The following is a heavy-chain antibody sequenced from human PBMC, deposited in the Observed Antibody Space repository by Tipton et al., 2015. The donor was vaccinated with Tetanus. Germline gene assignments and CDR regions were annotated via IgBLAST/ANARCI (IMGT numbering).Heavy chain of an antibody. D-gene: IGHD4-17*01. Sequence: SLRLSCAASGFSFNVYSMSWVRQAPGQGLEWLSDISGSGTSIQYADSAKGRFTISRDNAQKSLYLHMTSLRDEDTALYFCARVIRRSMIGYGVFDSWGQGTLVTVSS. J-gene: IGHJ4*02. CDR1: GFSFNVYS. CDR3: ARVIRRSMIGYGVFDS. V-gene: IGHV3-48*02. CDR2: ISGSGTSI.